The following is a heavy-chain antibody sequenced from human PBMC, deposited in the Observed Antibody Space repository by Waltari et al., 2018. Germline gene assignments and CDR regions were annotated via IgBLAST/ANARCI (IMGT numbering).Heavy chain of an antibody. CDR2: ISGSGGST. Sequence: WVRQAPGKGLEWVSAISGSGGSTYYADSVKGRFTISRDNSKNTLYLQMNSLRAEDTAVYYCAKGGITMVRGVMRYFDLWGRGTLVTVSS. CDR3: AKGGITMVRGVMRYFDL. J-gene: IGHJ2*01. D-gene: IGHD3-10*01. V-gene: IGHV3-23*01.